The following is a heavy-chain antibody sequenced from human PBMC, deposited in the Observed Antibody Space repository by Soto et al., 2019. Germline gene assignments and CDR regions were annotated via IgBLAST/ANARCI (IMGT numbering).Heavy chain of an antibody. CDR2: IYWDDDK. CDR3: AHSWLGATRFDY. V-gene: IGHV2-5*02. Sequence: QITLKESGPTLVKPTQTLTLTCTFSGFSLSTSGVGVGWIRQPPGKALEWLALIYWDDDKRYSPSLKSRLTITKDTSKNHVVLTMTNMDPVNTATYYCAHSWLGATRFDYWGQGTLVTVSS. CDR1: GFSLSTSGVG. J-gene: IGHJ4*02. D-gene: IGHD1-26*01.